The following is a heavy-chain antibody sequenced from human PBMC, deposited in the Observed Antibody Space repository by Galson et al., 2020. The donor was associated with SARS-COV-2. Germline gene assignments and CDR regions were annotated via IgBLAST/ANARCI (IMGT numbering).Heavy chain of an antibody. CDR3: ARDSTVTGFDY. J-gene: IGHJ4*02. Sequence: ASVKVFCKAPGGTFSSYTISWVRQDPGQVLEWMGRIIPIFGTANYAQKFQGRVTITADKSTSTAYMELSSLRSEDTAVYYCARDSTVTGFDYWGQGTLVTVS. CDR2: IIPIFGTA. V-gene: IGHV1-69*08. D-gene: IGHD4-17*01. CDR1: GGTFSSYT.